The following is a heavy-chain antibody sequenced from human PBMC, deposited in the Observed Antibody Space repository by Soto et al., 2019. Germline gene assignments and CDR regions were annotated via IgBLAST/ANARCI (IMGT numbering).Heavy chain of an antibody. J-gene: IGHJ4*02. V-gene: IGHV4-59*01. CDR3: ARAFGSYVTR. CDR1: GGSISSYY. CDR2: IYYSGST. Sequence: SETLFLTCTVSGGSISSYYWSWILQPPGKGLEWIGYIYYSGSTNYNPSLKSRVTISVDTSKNQFSLKLSSVTAADTAVYYCARAFGSYVTRWGQGTLVTVSS. D-gene: IGHD2-15*01.